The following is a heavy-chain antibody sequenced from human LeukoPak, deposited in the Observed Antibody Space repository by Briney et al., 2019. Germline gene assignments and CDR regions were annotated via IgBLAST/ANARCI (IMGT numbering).Heavy chain of an antibody. Sequence: ASVKVSCKASGYTFTGYYMHWVRQAPEQGLEWMGWINPNSGGTYSAQKFQGWVTMTRDTSISTAYMELSRLTSDDTAVYYCARANALYCSSTTCLFDYWGQGTLVTVSS. CDR3: ARANALYCSSTTCLFDY. CDR1: GYTFTGYY. D-gene: IGHD2-2*01. V-gene: IGHV1-2*04. CDR2: INPNSGGT. J-gene: IGHJ4*02.